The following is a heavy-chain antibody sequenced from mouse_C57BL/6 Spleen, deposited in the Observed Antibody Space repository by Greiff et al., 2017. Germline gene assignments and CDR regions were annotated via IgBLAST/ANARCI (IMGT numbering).Heavy chain of an antibody. V-gene: IGHV1-74*01. D-gene: IGHD1-1*01. J-gene: IGHJ2*01. Sequence: QVQLQQPGAELVKPGASVKVSCKASGYTFTSYWMHWVKQRPGQGLEWIGRIHPSDSATNYNQKFKGKDTLTVDTSSSTAYMQLSSLTSEDSAVYYSAIGAITTVVEDYFDYWGQGTTLTVSS. CDR2: IHPSDSAT. CDR3: AIGAITTVVEDYFDY. CDR1: GYTFTSYW.